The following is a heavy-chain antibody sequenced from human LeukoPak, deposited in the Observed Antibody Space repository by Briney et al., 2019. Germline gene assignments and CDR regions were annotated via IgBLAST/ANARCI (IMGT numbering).Heavy chain of an antibody. CDR3: ARLDYDILTGYYLEPYYFDD. CDR1: GYSFTSYW. D-gene: IGHD3-9*01. J-gene: IGHJ4*02. V-gene: IGHV5-51*01. Sequence: GESLKISCKGYGYSFTSYWIGWVRQMPGKGLEWMGIIYPGDSDTRYSPSFQGQVTISADKSISTAYLQWSSLKASDTAMYYCARLDYDILTGYYLEPYYFDDWGQGTLVTVSS. CDR2: IYPGDSDT.